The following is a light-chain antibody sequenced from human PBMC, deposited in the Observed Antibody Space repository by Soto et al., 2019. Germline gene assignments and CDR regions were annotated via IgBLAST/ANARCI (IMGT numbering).Light chain of an antibody. CDR3: QQYGGSPRVT. J-gene: IGKJ4*01. CDR1: QSVTSNY. Sequence: EIALTQSPGTLSLSPGERATLSCRASQSVTSNYLAWYQQKPGQAPRLLIYGASSRATGIPDRFSGSGSGTDFTLTISRLEPEDFAVYYCQQYGGSPRVTFGGGTKVEIK. V-gene: IGKV3-20*01. CDR2: GAS.